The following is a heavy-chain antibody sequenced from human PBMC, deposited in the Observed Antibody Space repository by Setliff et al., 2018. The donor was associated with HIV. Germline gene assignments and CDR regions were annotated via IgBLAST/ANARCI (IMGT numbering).Heavy chain of an antibody. J-gene: IGHJ4*02. Sequence: ASVKVSCKASGHTPRHYGINWVRQAPGQGLEWMGIINPSGGSTSYAQKFQGRITMTRDTSTSTVYMELSSLRSEDTAVYYCARGGSQWLVPDYWGQGTLVTVSS. V-gene: IGHV1-46*03. CDR2: INPSGGST. CDR3: ARGGSQWLVPDY. D-gene: IGHD6-19*01. CDR1: GHTPRHYG.